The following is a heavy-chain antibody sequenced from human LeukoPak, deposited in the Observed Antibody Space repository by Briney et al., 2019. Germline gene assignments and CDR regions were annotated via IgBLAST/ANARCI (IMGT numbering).Heavy chain of an antibody. D-gene: IGHD4-11*01. CDR1: GFTFSSYG. V-gene: IGHV3-7*01. J-gene: IGHJ4*02. CDR3: ARTAYSNYDFDY. CDR2: IQENGNEK. Sequence: GGSLRLSCAASGFTFSSYGMHWVRQAPGKGLEWVANIQENGNEKSYVDSVKGRFTISRDNAKNSLYLQMNSLRAEDTAVYFCARTAYSNYDFDYWGQGILVTVSS.